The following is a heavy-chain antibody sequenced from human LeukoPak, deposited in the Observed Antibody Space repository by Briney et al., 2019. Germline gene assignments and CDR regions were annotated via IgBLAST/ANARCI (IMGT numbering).Heavy chain of an antibody. D-gene: IGHD2-15*01. J-gene: IGHJ4*02. Sequence: GRSLRLSCAASGFTFDDYAMHWVRQAPGKGLEWVSGISWNSGSIGYADSVKGRFTISRDNAKNSLYLQMNSLRAEDTALYYCAKEGGRDRFFDYWGQGTLATVSS. CDR1: GFTFDDYA. CDR2: ISWNSGSI. V-gene: IGHV3-9*01. CDR3: AKEGGRDRFFDY.